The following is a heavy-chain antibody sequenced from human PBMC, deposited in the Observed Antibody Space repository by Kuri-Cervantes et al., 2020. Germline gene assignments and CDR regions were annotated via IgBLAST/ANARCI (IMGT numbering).Heavy chain of an antibody. D-gene: IGHD5-12*01. CDR2: ISGSGGST. CDR3: AKEVATIFGSFDY. Sequence: GESLKISCAASGFTFSSSDMHWVRQAPGKGLEWVSAISGSGGSTYYADSVKGRFTISRDNSKNTLYLQMNSLRAEDTAVHYCAKEVATIFGSFDYWGQGTLVTVSS. V-gene: IGHV3-23*01. J-gene: IGHJ4*02. CDR1: GFTFSSSD.